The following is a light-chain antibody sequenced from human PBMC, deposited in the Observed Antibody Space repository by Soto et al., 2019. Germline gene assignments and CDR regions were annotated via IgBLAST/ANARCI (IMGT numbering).Light chain of an antibody. V-gene: IGKV1-5*03. CDR1: QSIDSG. Sequence: DIQMTQSPSTLSASVGDRVTITCRASQSIDSGLAWYQQKPGKAPKLLIYKASTLESGVPLRFSGSGSGTDFTITITSLQPDDFASYNCQKYRFFWTFGQGTRVEIK. J-gene: IGKJ1*01. CDR3: QKYRFFWT. CDR2: KAS.